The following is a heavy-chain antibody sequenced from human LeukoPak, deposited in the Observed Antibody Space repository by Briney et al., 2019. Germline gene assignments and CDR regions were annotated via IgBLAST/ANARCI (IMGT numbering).Heavy chain of an antibody. D-gene: IGHD6-13*01. CDR1: GASISSYY. CDR3: ARDSSSWYSHDY. CDR2: IYTSGIT. J-gene: IGHJ4*02. V-gene: IGHV4-4*07. Sequence: SETLSLTCTVSGASISSYYWSWIRQPAGKRLEWIGRIYTSGITNYNPSLKSRVTMSVDMSKNQFSLKLSSVTAADTAVYYCARDSSSWYSHDYWGQGTLVTVSS.